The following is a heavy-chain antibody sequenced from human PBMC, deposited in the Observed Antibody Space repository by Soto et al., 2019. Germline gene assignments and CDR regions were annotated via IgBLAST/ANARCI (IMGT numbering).Heavy chain of an antibody. V-gene: IGHV4-34*01. CDR2: INHSGST. D-gene: IGHD3-22*01. CDR1: GGSFSGYH. J-gene: IGHJ4*02. CDR3: ARGGRKYYYDSSGSLDY. Sequence: PSETLSLTCAVYGGSFSGYHWSWIRQPPGKGLEWIGEINHSGSTNYNPSLKSRVTISVDTSKNQFSLKLSSVTAADTAVYYCARGGRKYYYDSSGSLDYWGQGTLVTVSS.